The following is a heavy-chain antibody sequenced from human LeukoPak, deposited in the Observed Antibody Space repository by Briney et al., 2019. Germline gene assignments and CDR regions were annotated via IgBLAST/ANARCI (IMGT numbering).Heavy chain of an antibody. Sequence: SETLSLTCTVSGGSISSYYWSWLRQPPGKGLEWIGYIYHSGSTNYNPSLKSRATISVDTSKNQFSLKLSSVTAADTALYYCAGVGGYFPYYYMGVWGKGTTVTVSS. CDR3: AGVGGYFPYYYMGV. V-gene: IGHV4-59*01. D-gene: IGHD3-22*01. CDR1: GGSISSYY. CDR2: IYHSGST. J-gene: IGHJ6*03.